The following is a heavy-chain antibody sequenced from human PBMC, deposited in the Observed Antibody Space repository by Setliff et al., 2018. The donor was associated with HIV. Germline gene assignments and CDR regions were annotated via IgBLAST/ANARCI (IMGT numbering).Heavy chain of an antibody. J-gene: IGHJ2*01. CDR3: ARPSAGGGYNYWYFDL. D-gene: IGHD5-12*01. CDR2: IHYGGGT. V-gene: IGHV4-59*08. Sequence: PSETLSLTCSLSGGSISNYYWVWIRQSPGKGLEWIGHIHYGGGTYYNPSLESRVSISRDTSKNQFSLKLSSVTAADTAVYYCARPSAGGGYNYWYFDLWGRGTLVTV. CDR1: GGSISNYY.